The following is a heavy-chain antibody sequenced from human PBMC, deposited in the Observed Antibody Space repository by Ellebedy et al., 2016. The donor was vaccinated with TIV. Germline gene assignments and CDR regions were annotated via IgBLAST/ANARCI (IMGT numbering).Heavy chain of an antibody. Sequence: SETLSLXXTVSGGSVSDGSTSTTDYYWSWIRQHPGKGLEWIGYIYHSGTTYYNPSLKSRVSISVDTSKNQVSLRLRSVTVADTAVYYCARTPYDHGEYWLDPWGQGTLVTVSS. CDR1: GGSVSDGSTSTTDYY. D-gene: IGHD4/OR15-4a*01. CDR2: IYHSGTT. J-gene: IGHJ5*02. V-gene: IGHV4-31*03. CDR3: ARTPYDHGEYWLDP.